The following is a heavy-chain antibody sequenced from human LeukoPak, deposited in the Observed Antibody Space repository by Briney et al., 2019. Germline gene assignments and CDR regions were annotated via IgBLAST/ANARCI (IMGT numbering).Heavy chain of an antibody. D-gene: IGHD1-7*01. Sequence: SETLSLTCTVSGGSISSYYWSWIRQPPGKGLEWIGYMYYSGSTNYNPSLRSRVTMSIDTSKNPFSLKLSSVTAADTAVYYCARSIAGTMVYFDYWGQGTLVTVSS. J-gene: IGHJ4*02. V-gene: IGHV4-59*08. CDR1: GGSISSYY. CDR3: ARSIAGTMVYFDY. CDR2: MYYSGST.